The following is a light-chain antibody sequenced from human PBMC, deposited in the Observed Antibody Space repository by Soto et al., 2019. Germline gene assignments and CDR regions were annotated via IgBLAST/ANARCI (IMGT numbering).Light chain of an antibody. Sequence: EIVLTQSPATLSLSPGERATLSCRASQSVSTFLAWYQQKPGQAPRLLIYGASSRATGIPDRLIGSGSGTDFTLTISRLEPEDFAVYACQQYGRAPITFGQGTRLEIK. V-gene: IGKV3-20*01. CDR3: QQYGRAPIT. CDR1: QSVSTF. J-gene: IGKJ5*01. CDR2: GAS.